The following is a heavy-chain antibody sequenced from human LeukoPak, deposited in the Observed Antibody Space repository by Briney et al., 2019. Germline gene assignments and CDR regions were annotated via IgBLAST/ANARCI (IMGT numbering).Heavy chain of an antibody. CDR1: GYTFTSYY. Sequence: ASVKVSCKASGYTFTSYYMHWVRQAPGQGLEWMGIINPSGGSTSYAQKFQGRVTMTRDTSTSTVYMELSSLRSEDAAVYYCARAGKEYNWFDPWGQGTLVTVSS. D-gene: IGHD3-10*01. CDR3: ARAGKEYNWFDP. CDR2: INPSGGST. V-gene: IGHV1-46*01. J-gene: IGHJ5*02.